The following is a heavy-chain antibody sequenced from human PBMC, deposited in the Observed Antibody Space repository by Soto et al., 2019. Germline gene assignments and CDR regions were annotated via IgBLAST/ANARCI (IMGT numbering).Heavy chain of an antibody. CDR2: IIPIFGTA. D-gene: IGHD2-8*01. CDR1: GGTFSSYA. Sequence: AVKISCKASGGTFSSYAISWVRQAPGQGLEWMGGIIPIFGTANYAQKFQGRVTITADESTSTAYMELSSLRSEDTAVYYCAREGRVLLMATEGGMDVWGQGTTVTV. V-gene: IGHV1-69*13. J-gene: IGHJ6*02. CDR3: AREGRVLLMATEGGMDV.